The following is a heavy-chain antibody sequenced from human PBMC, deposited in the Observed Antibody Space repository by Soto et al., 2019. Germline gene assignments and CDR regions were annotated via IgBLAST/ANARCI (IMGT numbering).Heavy chain of an antibody. CDR3: ARAHQGYDFWSGYYGYYYYGMDV. CDR2: IYYSGST. CDR1: GGSISSYY. V-gene: IGHV4-59*01. Sequence: SETLSLTCTVSGGSISSYYWSWIRQPPGKGLEWIGYIYYSGSTNYNPSLKSRVTISVDTSKNQFSLKLSSVTAADTAGYYCARAHQGYDFWSGYYGYYYYGMDVWGQGTTVTVSS. J-gene: IGHJ6*02. D-gene: IGHD3-3*01.